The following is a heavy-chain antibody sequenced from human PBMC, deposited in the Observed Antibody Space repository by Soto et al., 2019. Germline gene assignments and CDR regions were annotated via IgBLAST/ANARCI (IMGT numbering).Heavy chain of an antibody. D-gene: IGHD6-13*01. J-gene: IGHJ4*02. CDR3: ARLRCWYEAIDY. CDR1: GGTFSSYA. Sequence: QVQLVQSGAEVKKPGSSVKVSCKASGGTFSSYAISWVRQAPGQGLEWMGGIIPIFGTANYAQKFQGRVXIXADXSTSTAYMELSSLRSEDTAVYYCARLRCWYEAIDYWGQGTLVTVSS. V-gene: IGHV1-69*12. CDR2: IIPIFGTA.